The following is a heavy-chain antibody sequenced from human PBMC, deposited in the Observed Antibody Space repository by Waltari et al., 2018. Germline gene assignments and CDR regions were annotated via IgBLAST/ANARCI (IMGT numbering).Heavy chain of an antibody. J-gene: IGHJ4*02. CDR3: ARDTLGGPFDY. CDR1: GGSISSHY. V-gene: IGHV4-59*11. CDR2: ISYSGST. D-gene: IGHD3-10*01. Sequence: QVQLQESGPGLVKPSETLSLTCTVSGGSISSHYWSWIRQPPGKGLECIGYISYSGSTNYNPSLKSRVTISLDTSKNQFSLRLSSVTAADTAVYYCARDTLGGPFDYWGQGTLVTVSS.